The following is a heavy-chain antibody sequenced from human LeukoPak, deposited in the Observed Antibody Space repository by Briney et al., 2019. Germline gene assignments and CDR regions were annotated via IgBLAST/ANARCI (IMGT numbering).Heavy chain of an antibody. Sequence: GGSLRLSCAASGFTFSNFGMHWVRQAPGKGLEWLVFIRYDGGEQYYADSVKGRFTISRDNSKNTLYLQMDSLRPEDTAVYYCTKESSPGDYWGLGTLVTVSS. J-gene: IGHJ4*02. CDR3: TKESSPGDY. CDR2: IRYDGGEQ. CDR1: GFTFSNFG. V-gene: IGHV3-30*02. D-gene: IGHD6-6*01.